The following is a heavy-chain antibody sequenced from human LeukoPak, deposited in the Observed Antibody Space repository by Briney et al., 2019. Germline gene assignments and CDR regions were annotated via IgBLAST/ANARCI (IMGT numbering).Heavy chain of an antibody. CDR3: ARVDSTSPNAPGWFDP. D-gene: IGHD2-2*01. CDR2: IYYGGST. J-gene: IGHJ5*02. V-gene: IGHV4-31*03. CDR1: GGSISSGGYY. Sequence: PSETLSLTCTVSGGSISSGGYYWNWIRQHPGKGLEWIGYIYYGGSTYYNPSLKSRVTISVDTSKNQFSLKLSSVTAADTAVYYCARVDSTSPNAPGWFDPWGQGTLVTVSS.